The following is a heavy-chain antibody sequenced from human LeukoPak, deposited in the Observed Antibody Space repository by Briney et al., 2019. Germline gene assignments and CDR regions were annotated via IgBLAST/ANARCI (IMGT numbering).Heavy chain of an antibody. Sequence: GGSLRLSCAASGFTFSDYYMSWIRQAPGKGLEWVSYISSSGSTIYYADSVKGRFTISRDNAKNSLYLQMNSLRAEDTAVYYCASMGYYYDSSGYYRYWGQGTTVTVSS. CDR2: ISSSGSTI. J-gene: IGHJ6*02. V-gene: IGHV3-11*01. CDR3: ASMGYYYDSSGYYRY. CDR1: GFTFSDYY. D-gene: IGHD3-22*01.